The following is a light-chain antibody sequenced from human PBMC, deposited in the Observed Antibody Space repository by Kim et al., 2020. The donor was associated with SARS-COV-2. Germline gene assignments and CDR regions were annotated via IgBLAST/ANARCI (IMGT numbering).Light chain of an antibody. CDR1: VLAKKY. J-gene: IGLJ3*02. CDR3: YSAADNNWV. CDR2: KDT. V-gene: IGLV3-27*01. Sequence: SSELTQPSSVSVSPGQTARITCSGDVLAKKYARWFQQKPGQAPVLLLYKDTERPSGIPDRFSGSNSGTTVTLTISGAQVEDEADYYCYSAADNNWVFGGGTQLTVL.